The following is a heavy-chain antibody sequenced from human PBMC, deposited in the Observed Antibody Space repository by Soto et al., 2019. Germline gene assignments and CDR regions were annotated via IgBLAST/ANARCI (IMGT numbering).Heavy chain of an antibody. Sequence: EASVKVSCKASGYTFTSYGISWVRQAPGQGLEWMGWISAYNGNTNYAQKLQGRVTMTTDTSTSTAYMELRSLRSDDTAVYYCARVGENRDFWSGYFDYWGQGTLVTVSS. CDR1: GYTFTSYG. V-gene: IGHV1-18*04. D-gene: IGHD3-3*01. CDR2: ISAYNGNT. J-gene: IGHJ4*02. CDR3: ARVGENRDFWSGYFDY.